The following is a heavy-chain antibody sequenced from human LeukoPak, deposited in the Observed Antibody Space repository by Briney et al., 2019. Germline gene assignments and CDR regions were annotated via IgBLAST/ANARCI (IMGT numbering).Heavy chain of an antibody. V-gene: IGHV3-21*01. CDR3: ARGYYYDSSGYPPDAFDI. CDR2: ISSSSSYI. J-gene: IGHJ3*02. D-gene: IGHD3-22*01. CDR1: GFTFSSYS. Sequence: PGGSLRLSCAASGFTFSSYSMNWVRQAPGKGLEWVSSISSSSSYIYYADSVKGRFTISRDNAKNSLYLQMNSLRAEDTAVYYCARGYYYDSSGYPPDAFDIWGQGTMVTVSS.